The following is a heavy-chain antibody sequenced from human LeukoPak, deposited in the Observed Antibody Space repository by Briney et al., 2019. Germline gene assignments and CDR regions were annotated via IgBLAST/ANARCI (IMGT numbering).Heavy chain of an antibody. V-gene: IGHV3-23*01. CDR1: GFTFSSYA. J-gene: IGHJ4*02. CDR3: ARDVPTDYYDSSGFDY. CDR2: ISGSGGST. D-gene: IGHD3-22*01. Sequence: PGGSLRLSCAASGFTFSSYAMSWVRQAPGKGLEWVSAISGSGGSTYYADSVKGRFTISRDNSKNTLYLQMNSLRAEDTAVYYCARDVPTDYYDSSGFDYWGQGTLVTVSS.